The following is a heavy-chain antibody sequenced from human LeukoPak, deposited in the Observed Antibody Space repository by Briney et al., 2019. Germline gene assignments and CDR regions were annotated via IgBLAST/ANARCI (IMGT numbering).Heavy chain of an antibody. V-gene: IGHV4-34*01. J-gene: IGHJ4*02. CDR3: ARRIRYFDLDY. Sequence: SSETLSLTCAVYGGSFSGYYWSWIRQPPGKGLEWIGEINHSESTNYNPSLKSRVTISVDTSKNQFSLKLSSVTAADTAVYYCARRIRYFDLDYWGQGTLVTVSS. CDR2: INHSEST. D-gene: IGHD3-9*01. CDR1: GGSFSGYY.